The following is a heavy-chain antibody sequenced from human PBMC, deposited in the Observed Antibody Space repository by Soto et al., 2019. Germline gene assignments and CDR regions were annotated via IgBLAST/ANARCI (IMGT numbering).Heavy chain of an antibody. CDR1: GFTVSNYA. CDR3: AKKSTDSPGYSDY. Sequence: XXSLRLSCATSGFTVSNYAMSWVRQAPGXGLEWVSGIXGSGGTPYYADSVKGRXXISRDNSXXTLNMQMESLRAEDTAVYYCAKKSTDSPGYSDYSAQGTVVT. CDR2: IXGSGGTP. V-gene: IGHV3-23*01. D-gene: IGHD2-2*01. J-gene: IGHJ4*02.